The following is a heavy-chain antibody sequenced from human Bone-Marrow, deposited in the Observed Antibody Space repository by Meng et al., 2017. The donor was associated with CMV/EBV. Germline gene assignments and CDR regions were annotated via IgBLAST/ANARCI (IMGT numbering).Heavy chain of an antibody. CDR2: ISYDGGDK. D-gene: IGHD3-3*01. J-gene: IGHJ4*02. CDR3: AKRRDFYFDY. CDR1: GFIFNTYD. V-gene: IGHV3-30*18. Sequence: LSCAASGFIFNTYDLHWVRQAPGKVLEWVTLISYDGGDKYYADSVKGRFTISRDNSKNTLYLQMNSLRAEDTAVYYCAKRRDFYFDYWGQGTLVTVSS.